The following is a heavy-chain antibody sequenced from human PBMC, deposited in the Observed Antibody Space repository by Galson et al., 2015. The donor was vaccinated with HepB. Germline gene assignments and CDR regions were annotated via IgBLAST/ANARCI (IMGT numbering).Heavy chain of an antibody. CDR1: GFIFSDYN. CDR2: LSSDRSNT. Sequence: SLRLSCAASGFIFSDYNMHWARQAPGKGLEWLALLSSDRSNTFYFASVDGRFPVSRDSSTNTPFLQMSSLRPEDTAMYYCAKDLFDRSGFFYLPESWGQGTLVTVSS. J-gene: IGHJ5*02. CDR3: AKDLFDRSGFFYLPES. V-gene: IGHV3-30*18. D-gene: IGHD3-22*01.